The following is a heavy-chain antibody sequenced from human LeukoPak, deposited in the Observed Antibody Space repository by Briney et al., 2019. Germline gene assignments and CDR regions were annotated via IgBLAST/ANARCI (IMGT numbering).Heavy chain of an antibody. CDR2: ISAYNGNT. V-gene: IGHV1-18*01. CDR3: ARDQTVRTWFVDAFDI. CDR1: GYTFTING. J-gene: IGHJ3*02. D-gene: IGHD3-10*01. Sequence: GASVKVSFKSSGYTFTINGSSWIRQAPGQGLEWMGWISAYNGNTNYAQKLQGRVTTTTDTSTSTAYMELRSLRSDDTAVYYCARDQTVRTWFVDAFDIWGQGTMVTVSS.